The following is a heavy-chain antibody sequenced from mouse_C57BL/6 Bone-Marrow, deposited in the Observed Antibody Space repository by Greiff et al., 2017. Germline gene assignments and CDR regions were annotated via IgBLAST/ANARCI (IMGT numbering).Heavy chain of an antibody. CDR1: GYTFTNYW. J-gene: IGHJ2*01. CDR2: IYPGGGYT. Sequence: QVQLQQSGAELVRPGTSVKMSCKASGYTFTNYWIGWVKQRPGHGLEWIGDIYPGGGYTNYNEKFKGKATLTADKSSSTAYMQLSSLTSEDSAIFYGARRSRDNYFDDWGQGTTVTVSS. CDR3: ARRSRDNYFDD. V-gene: IGHV1-63*01.